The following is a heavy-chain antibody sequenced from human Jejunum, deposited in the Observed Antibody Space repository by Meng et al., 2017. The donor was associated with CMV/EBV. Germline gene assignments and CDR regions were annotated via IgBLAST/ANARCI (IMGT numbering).Heavy chain of an antibody. CDR1: W. CDR3: VRGRCTKTSCYTGALDH. J-gene: IGHJ4*02. D-gene: IGHD2-2*02. V-gene: IGHV4-4*02. Sequence: WCSWVRQSPGKGLEWIPELSPTEARNYNPSLKSRVTISVDYSKSQFSLMMTSVTAADTAIYYCVRGRCTKTSCYTGALDHWGPGTLVTVSS. CDR2: LSPTEAR.